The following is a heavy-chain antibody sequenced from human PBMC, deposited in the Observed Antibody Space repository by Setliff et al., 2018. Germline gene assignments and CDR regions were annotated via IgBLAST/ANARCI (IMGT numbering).Heavy chain of an antibody. CDR3: VRESRSTWYRRDF. V-gene: IGHV4-61*02. Sequence: KPSETLSLTCTVSGDSIGRGGFHWSWVRQPAGKGLEWIGRIDTSGRTQYNLALKSRATISIDMSKNQFSLKVTSVTAADTAVYYCVRESRSTWYRRDFWGQGTLVTVS. J-gene: IGHJ4*02. D-gene: IGHD6-13*01. CDR1: GDSIGRGGFH. CDR2: IDTSGRT.